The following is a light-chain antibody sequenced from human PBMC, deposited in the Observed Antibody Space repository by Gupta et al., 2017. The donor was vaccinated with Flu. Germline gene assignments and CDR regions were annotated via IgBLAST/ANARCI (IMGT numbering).Light chain of an antibody. Sequence: SSELTQDPAVSVALGQTVRITCQGDSLRSNYASWYQQKLGQAPVLVIYGKNNRPSGIPDRFFGSSSGNTASLTITGAQAEDEADYYCNSRDSRGKHVVFGGGTRLTVL. CDR1: SLRSNY. CDR3: NSRDSRGKHVV. V-gene: IGLV3-19*01. J-gene: IGLJ2*01. CDR2: GKN.